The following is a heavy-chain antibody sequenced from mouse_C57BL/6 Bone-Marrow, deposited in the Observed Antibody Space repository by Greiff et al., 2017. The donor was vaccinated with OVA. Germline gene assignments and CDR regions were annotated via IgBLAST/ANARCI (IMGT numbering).Heavy chain of an antibody. D-gene: IGHD1-1*01. CDR2: IYPGSGST. V-gene: IGHV1-55*01. J-gene: IGHJ3*01. CDR1: GYTFTSYW. Sequence: VQLQQPGAELVKPGASVKMSCKASGYTFTSYWITWVKQRPGQGLEWIGDIYPGSGSTNYNEKFKSKATLTVDTSSSTAYMQLSSLTSEDSAVYYCARSDYGTSRGFAYWGQGTLVTVSA. CDR3: ARSDYGTSRGFAY.